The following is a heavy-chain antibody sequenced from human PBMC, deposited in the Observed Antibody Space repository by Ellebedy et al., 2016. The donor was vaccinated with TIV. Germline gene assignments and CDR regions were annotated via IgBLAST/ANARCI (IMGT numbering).Heavy chain of an antibody. CDR2: INPIPGST. CDR3: VRRSGSYHLDY. V-gene: IGHV1-46*01. Sequence: AASVKVSCKASGYTFTSYYLHWVRQAPGQGLEWMGIINPIPGSTIYAQKFQGRVTMTRDTSTSTVSMELSSLRSEDTAVYYCVRRSGSYHLDYWGQGTLVTVSS. CDR1: GYTFTSYY. J-gene: IGHJ4*02. D-gene: IGHD1-26*01.